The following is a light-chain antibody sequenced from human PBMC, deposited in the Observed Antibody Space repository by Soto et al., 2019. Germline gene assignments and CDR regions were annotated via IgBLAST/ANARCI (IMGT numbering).Light chain of an antibody. J-gene: IGKJ1*01. CDR2: GAS. V-gene: IGKV3-15*01. CDR3: EQYNNWPPWT. Sequence: EIVMTQSPATLSVSPGERATLSCRASQSVGSDVAWYQQKPGQAPRLLIYGASTRATGIPARFSGSGSGTEFPLTISSLQSVDFAVYYCEQYNNWPPWTFGQGTKVEIK. CDR1: QSVGSD.